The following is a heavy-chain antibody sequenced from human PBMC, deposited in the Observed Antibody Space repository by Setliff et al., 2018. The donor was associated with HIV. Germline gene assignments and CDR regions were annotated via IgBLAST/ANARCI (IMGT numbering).Heavy chain of an antibody. D-gene: IGHD3-3*01. J-gene: IGHJ6*03. V-gene: IGHV4-4*07. CDR2: LFTSGKT. Sequence: SETLSLTCTVSGGSVSLYYWNWMRQPVGKGLEWIGRLFTSGKTIFSPSLKSRVSMSVYTSKNAVSLKLDSVTAGDSAVYFCARDLFNEWQGHYYYYMDVWGKGTTVTVSS. CDR1: GGSVSLYY. CDR3: ARDLFNEWQGHYYYYMDV.